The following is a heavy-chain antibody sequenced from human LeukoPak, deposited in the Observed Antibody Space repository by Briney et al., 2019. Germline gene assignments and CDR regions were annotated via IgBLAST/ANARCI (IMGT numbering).Heavy chain of an antibody. J-gene: IGHJ4*02. CDR2: IWYDGRNK. CDR3: AREGRGYTYGSDY. D-gene: IGHD5-18*01. Sequence: PGSSLRLSCVASGFTFRSHGMHWVRQAPAKGLEWVAVIWYDGRNKYYADTVKGRFTISRDNSKNTLNLQMNSLRDEDTAVYYCAREGRGYTYGSDYWGQGTLVTVSS. V-gene: IGHV3-33*01. CDR1: GFTFRSHG.